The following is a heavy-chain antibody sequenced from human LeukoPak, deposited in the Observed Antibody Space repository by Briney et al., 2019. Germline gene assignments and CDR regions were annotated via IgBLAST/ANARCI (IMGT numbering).Heavy chain of an antibody. J-gene: IGHJ4*02. CDR2: INHSGST. CDR3: ARGYYYDSSGYFDY. Sequence: SETLSLTCAVYGGSFSGYYWSWVRQPPGKGLEWIGEINHSGSTNYNPSLKSRVTISVDTSKNQFSLKLSSVTAADTAVYYCARGYYYDSSGYFDYWGQGTLVTVSS. V-gene: IGHV4-34*01. CDR1: GGSFSGYY. D-gene: IGHD3-22*01.